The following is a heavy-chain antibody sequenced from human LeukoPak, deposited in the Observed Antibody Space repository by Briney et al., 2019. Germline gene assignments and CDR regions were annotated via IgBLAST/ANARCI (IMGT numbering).Heavy chain of an antibody. J-gene: IGHJ4*02. Sequence: PSETLSLTCTVSGGSISSYYWSWIRQPAGKGLEWIGRIYTSGSTNYNPSLKSRVTMSVDTSKNQFSLKLSSVTAADTAVYYCARVRRYYDSSGYYYFDGRSRKAPREEYYFDYWGQGTLVTVSS. CDR3: ARVRRYYDSSGYYYFDGRSRKAPREEYYFDY. D-gene: IGHD3-22*01. V-gene: IGHV4-4*07. CDR1: GGSISSYY. CDR2: IYTSGST.